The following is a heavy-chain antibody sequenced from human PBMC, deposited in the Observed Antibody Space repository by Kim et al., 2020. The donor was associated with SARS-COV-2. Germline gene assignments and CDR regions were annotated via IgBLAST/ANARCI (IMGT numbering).Heavy chain of an antibody. CDR2: IIPIFGTA. Sequence: SVKVSCKASGGTFSSYAISWVRQAPGQGLEWMGGIIPIFGTANYAQKFQGRVTITADESTSTAYMDLSSLRSEDTAVYYCARDLRYYYYYGMDVWGQGTTVTVSS. J-gene: IGHJ6*02. V-gene: IGHV1-69*13. CDR1: GGTFSSYA. CDR3: ARDLRYYYYYGMDV.